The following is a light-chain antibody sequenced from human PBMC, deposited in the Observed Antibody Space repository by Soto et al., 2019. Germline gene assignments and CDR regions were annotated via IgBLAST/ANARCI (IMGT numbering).Light chain of an antibody. V-gene: IGKV3-15*01. J-gene: IGKJ3*01. CDR1: QSIGST. Sequence: EIVMTQSPATLSVSPGERATLSCRASQSIGSTLAWYQQKPGQAPRLLIYDASTRATGIPVRFSGSGSGTEFTLTINGLQSEDSAVSYCQQYNNWPFAFGAGTKVEI. CDR3: QQYNNWPFA. CDR2: DAS.